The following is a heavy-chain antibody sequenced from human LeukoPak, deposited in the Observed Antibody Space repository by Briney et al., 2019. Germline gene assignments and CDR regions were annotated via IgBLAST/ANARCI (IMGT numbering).Heavy chain of an antibody. CDR3: AKGGGYSRKAFDI. D-gene: IGHD2-15*01. Sequence: DPGGSLRLSCAASGFTFSSYALSWVRQPPGKGLEWVSTISAPGGNTYYADSVTGRFTISRDSSKSTLYLQMNSLRAEDTAVYYCAKGGGYSRKAFDIWGQGTMVTVSS. J-gene: IGHJ3*02. CDR2: ISAPGGNT. CDR1: GFTFSSYA. V-gene: IGHV3-23*01.